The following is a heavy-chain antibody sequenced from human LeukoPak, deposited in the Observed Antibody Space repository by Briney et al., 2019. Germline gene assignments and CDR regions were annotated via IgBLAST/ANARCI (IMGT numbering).Heavy chain of an antibody. CDR2: INPNSGGT. CDR3: ARDLSGSYPDYYHYYMDV. CDR1: GYTFTGYY. J-gene: IGHJ6*03. V-gene: IGHV1-2*02. Sequence: ASVKVSCKASGYTFTGYYMHWVRQAPGQGLEWMGWINPNSGGTNYAQKFQGRVTMTRDTSISTAYMELSRLRSDDTAVYYCARDLSGSYPDYYHYYMDVWGKGTTVTVSS. D-gene: IGHD1-26*01.